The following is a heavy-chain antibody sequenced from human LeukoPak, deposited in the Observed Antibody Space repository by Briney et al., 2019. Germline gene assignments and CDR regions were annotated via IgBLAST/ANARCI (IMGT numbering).Heavy chain of an antibody. D-gene: IGHD6-6*01. J-gene: IGHJ4*01. V-gene: IGHV3-74*01. Sequence: GGSLRLSCAASGFTFSSYWMHWVRQAPGKGLVWVSRISGDGSVTNYADSVQGRFTISRDNAKNILYLQINSLRSEDTAVYYCARYSSSSGGAAYYLDYWGHGTLVTVSS. CDR1: GFTFSSYW. CDR2: ISGDGSVT. CDR3: ARYSSSSGGAAYYLDY.